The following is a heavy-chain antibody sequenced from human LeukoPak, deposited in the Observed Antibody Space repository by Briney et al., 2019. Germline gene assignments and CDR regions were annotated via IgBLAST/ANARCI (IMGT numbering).Heavy chain of an antibody. CDR3: ASQLLYYYYGMDV. D-gene: IGHD2-2*01. CDR1: GYTFTGYY. J-gene: IGHJ6*02. CDR2: INPNSGGT. Sequence: GASVKVPCKASGYTFTGYYMHWVRQAPGQGLEWMGWINPNSGGTNYAQKFQGRVTMTRDTSISTAYMELSRLRSDDTAVYYCASQLLYYYYGMDVWGQGTTVTVSS. V-gene: IGHV1-2*02.